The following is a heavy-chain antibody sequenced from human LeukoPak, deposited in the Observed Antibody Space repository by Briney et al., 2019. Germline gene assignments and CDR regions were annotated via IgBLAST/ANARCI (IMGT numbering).Heavy chain of an antibody. CDR2: IYSDGST. J-gene: IGHJ4*02. CDR1: GFTFSNYS. CDR3: ARDHRIGGS. D-gene: IGHD3-16*01. V-gene: IGHV3-53*01. Sequence: GGSLRLSCAASGFTFSNYSMNWVRQAPGKGLEWVSVIYSDGSTFYTASVKGRFIISRDISKNTLYLQMNSLRVDDTAVYFCARDHRIGGSWGQGTLVTVSS.